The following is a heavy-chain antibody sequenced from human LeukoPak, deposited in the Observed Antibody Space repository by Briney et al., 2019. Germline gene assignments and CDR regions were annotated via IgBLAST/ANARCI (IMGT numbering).Heavy chain of an antibody. CDR1: GFTVSNYA. V-gene: IGHV3-23*01. CDR2: ITSGGRT. CDR3: AKDQNTVITCFDS. J-gene: IGHJ4*02. D-gene: IGHD4-17*01. Sequence: HPGGSLRLSCAASGFTVSNYAMSWVRQAPGKGLEWVSGITSGGRTHYADSVEGRFTISRDNSKNTLFLQMNSLRAEDTAVYYRAKDQNTVITCFDSWGQGTLVTVSS.